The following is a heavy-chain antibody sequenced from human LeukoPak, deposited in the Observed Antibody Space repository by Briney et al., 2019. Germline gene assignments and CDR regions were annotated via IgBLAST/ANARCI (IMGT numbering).Heavy chain of an antibody. CDR1: EFSVGSNY. V-gene: IGHV3-66*01. J-gene: IGHJ4*02. D-gene: IGHD5-12*01. Sequence: GGSLRLTCAASEFSVGSNYMTWVRQAPGKGLEWVSLIYSGGSTYYADSVKGRFTISRDNSKNTLYLQMNSLRAEDTAVYYCASGPSGYHNTGGQGTLVTVSS. CDR3: ASGPSGYHNT. CDR2: IYSGGST.